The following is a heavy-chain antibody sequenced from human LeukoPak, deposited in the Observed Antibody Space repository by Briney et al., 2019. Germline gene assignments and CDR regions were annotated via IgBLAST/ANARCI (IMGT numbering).Heavy chain of an antibody. CDR2: INHSGST. J-gene: IGHJ4*02. V-gene: IGHV4-34*01. CDR1: GGSFSGYY. CDR3: ARVPRAPTASPFDY. Sequence: SETLSLTCAVYGGSFSGYYWSWIRQAPGKGLEWIGEINHSGSTNYNPSLKTRATISVDTSKNQFSLNLSSVTAADTAVYYCARVPRAPTASPFDYWGQGTLVTVSS. D-gene: IGHD3-10*01.